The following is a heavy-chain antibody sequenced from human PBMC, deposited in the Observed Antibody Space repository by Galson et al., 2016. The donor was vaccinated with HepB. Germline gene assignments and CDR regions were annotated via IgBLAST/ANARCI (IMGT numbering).Heavy chain of an antibody. Sequence: TLSLTCSVSGASISSGSHYWTLIRQHPGKGLEWIGCISYSGNAYYXPSLKSRLTISLDTSKNQFSLKLTSVTAADTAVYYCARDQRIGDGYDIWGQGTMVTV. V-gene: IGHV4-31*03. CDR3: ARDQRIGDGYDI. D-gene: IGHD2/OR15-2a*01. J-gene: IGHJ3*02. CDR2: ISYSGNA. CDR1: GASISSGSHY.